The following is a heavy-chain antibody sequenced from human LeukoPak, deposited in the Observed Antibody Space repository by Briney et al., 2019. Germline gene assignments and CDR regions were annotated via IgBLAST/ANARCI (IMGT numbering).Heavy chain of an antibody. J-gene: IGHJ4*02. D-gene: IGHD3-22*01. V-gene: IGHV3-48*04. Sequence: GGSLRLSCAASGFTFSSYNMNWVRQAPGKGLEWVSYISSSSRTIYYADSVKGRFTISRDNAKNSLYLQMNSLRAEDTAVYYWAREGYYYDSSGYYPFDYWGQGTLVTVSS. CDR3: AREGYYYDSSGYYPFDY. CDR2: ISSSSRTI. CDR1: GFTFSSYN.